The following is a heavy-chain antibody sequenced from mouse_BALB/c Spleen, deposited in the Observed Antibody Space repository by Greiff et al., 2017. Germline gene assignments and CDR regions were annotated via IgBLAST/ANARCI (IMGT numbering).Heavy chain of an antibody. CDR2: INPSSGYT. V-gene: IGHV1-4*01. D-gene: IGHD1-2*01. CDR3: ARSLTTATDYFDY. Sequence: VKLMESGAELARPGASVKMSCKASGYTFTSYTMHWVKQRPGQGLEWIGYINPSSGYTNYNQKFKDKATLTADKSSSTAYMQLSSLTSEDSAVYYCARSLTTATDYFDYWGQGTTLTVSS. J-gene: IGHJ2*01. CDR1: GYTFTSYT.